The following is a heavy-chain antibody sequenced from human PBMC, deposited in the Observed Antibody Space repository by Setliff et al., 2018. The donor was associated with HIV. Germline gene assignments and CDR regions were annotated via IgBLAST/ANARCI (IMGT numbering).Heavy chain of an antibody. Sequence: ASVKVSCKASGYSFGSYGISWVRQAPGQGLEWMGWSTARNGNTNYAQKFQGRVTMTTDTSTSIVNIDLRSLRSDDTAGYYCVRGEGMGPVVVTAMFDQWGQGTLVTVSS. CDR1: GYSFGSYG. CDR2: STARNGNT. CDR3: VRGEGMGPVVVTAMFDQ. V-gene: IGHV1-18*01. D-gene: IGHD2-21*02. J-gene: IGHJ4*02.